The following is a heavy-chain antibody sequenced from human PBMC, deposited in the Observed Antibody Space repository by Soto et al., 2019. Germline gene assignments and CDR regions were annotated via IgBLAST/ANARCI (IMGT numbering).Heavy chain of an antibody. CDR3: TTNSRSSWVSRGGYYYGMDV. CDR2: IKSKTDGGTT. CDR1: GFTFSNAW. J-gene: IGHJ6*02. V-gene: IGHV3-15*07. Sequence: GGSLRLCCAASGFTFSNAWMNWVRQAPGKGLEWVGRIKSKTDGGTTDYAAPVKGRFTISRDDSKNTLYLQMNSLKTEDTAVYYCTTNSRSSWVSRGGYYYGMDVWGQGTTVTSP. D-gene: IGHD6-13*01.